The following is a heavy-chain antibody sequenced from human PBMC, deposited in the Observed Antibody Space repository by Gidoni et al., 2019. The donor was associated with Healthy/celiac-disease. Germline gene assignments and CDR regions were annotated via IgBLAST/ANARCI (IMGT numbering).Heavy chain of an antibody. J-gene: IGHJ6*02. CDR1: GYTFPSYY. CDR3: ARDQSPAADYYYYGMDV. Sequence: QVQLVQSGAEVKKPGASVKVSCKASGYTFPSYYMPWVRQAPGQGLEWMGIINPSGGSTSYAQKFQGRVTMTRDTSTSTVDMELSSLRSEDTAVYYCARDQSPAADYYYYGMDVWGQGTTVTVSS. CDR2: INPSGGST. V-gene: IGHV1-46*03. D-gene: IGHD6-13*01.